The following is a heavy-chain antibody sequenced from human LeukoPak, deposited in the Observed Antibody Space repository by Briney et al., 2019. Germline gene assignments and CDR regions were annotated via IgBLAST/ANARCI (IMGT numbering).Heavy chain of an antibody. CDR1: GFTFSSYA. CDR2: ISYDGSNK. D-gene: IGHD3-3*01. CDR3: ARGDYDFWSGYYYYYYYMDV. Sequence: PGGSLRLSCAASGFTFSSYAMHWVRQTPGKGLEWVAVISYDGSNKYYADSVKGRFTISRDNSKNTLYLQMNSLRAEDTAVYYCARGDYDFWSGYYYYYYYMDVWGKGTTVTVSS. V-gene: IGHV3-30*04. J-gene: IGHJ6*03.